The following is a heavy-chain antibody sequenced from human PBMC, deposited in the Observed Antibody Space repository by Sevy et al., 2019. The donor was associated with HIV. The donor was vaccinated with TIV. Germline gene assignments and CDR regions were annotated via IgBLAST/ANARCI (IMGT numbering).Heavy chain of an antibody. CDR1: GFTFSSYA. Sequence: GGSLRLSCAASGFTFSSYAMSWVRQAPGKGLEWVSAISGSGGSTYYADSVKGRFTISRDNSKNTRYLQMNSLRAEDTAVYYCAKVHRAIVVVPAARHFDYWGQGTLVTVSS. D-gene: IGHD2-2*01. J-gene: IGHJ4*02. CDR2: ISGSGGST. V-gene: IGHV3-23*01. CDR3: AKVHRAIVVVPAARHFDY.